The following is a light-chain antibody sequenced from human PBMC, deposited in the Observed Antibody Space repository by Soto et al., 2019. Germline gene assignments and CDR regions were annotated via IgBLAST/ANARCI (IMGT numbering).Light chain of an antibody. Sequence: QSALTQPASVSGSPGQSITISCTGTSSDVSGYNYVSWYQQHPGKAPKLMIYDVSYRPSGVSNRFSGSKSGNTASLTISGLQAEDEADYYCTSYTSSSTLEVFGGGTQLTVL. CDR2: DVS. CDR1: SSDVSGYNY. V-gene: IGLV2-14*01. J-gene: IGLJ2*01. CDR3: TSYTSSSTLEV.